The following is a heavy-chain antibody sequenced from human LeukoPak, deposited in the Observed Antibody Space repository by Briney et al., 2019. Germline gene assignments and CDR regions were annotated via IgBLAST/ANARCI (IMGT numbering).Heavy chain of an antibody. CDR2: IYESGST. CDR1: GGSISSYY. J-gene: IGHJ4*02. V-gene: IGHV4-59*05. Sequence: PSETLPLTCTVSGGSISSYYWSWIRQPPGKGLEWIGSIYESGSTYYNSSLKSRVTISVDTSKNQFSLKLSSVTAADTAVYYCARAYSSNWLTFDYWGQGTLVTVSS. D-gene: IGHD6-13*01. CDR3: ARAYSSNWLTFDY.